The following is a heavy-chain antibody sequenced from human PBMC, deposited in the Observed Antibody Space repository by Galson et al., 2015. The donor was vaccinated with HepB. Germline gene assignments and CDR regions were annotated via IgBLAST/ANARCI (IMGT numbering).Heavy chain of an antibody. J-gene: IGHJ4*02. CDR1: GYTFTNYG. Sequence: SVKVSCKASGYTFTNYGISWGRQAPGQGLEWMGWISVYNANTDYALKLQGRVIITADTSTNTVYMEVRSLSSDDTAVYYCARARYSSSPPDYWGQGTLVTVSS. CDR3: ARARYSSSPPDY. D-gene: IGHD6-6*01. CDR2: ISVYNANT. V-gene: IGHV1-18*01.